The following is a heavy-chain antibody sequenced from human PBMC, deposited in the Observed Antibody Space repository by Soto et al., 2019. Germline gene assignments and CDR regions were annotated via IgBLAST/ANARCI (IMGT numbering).Heavy chain of an antibody. V-gene: IGHV4-59*01. J-gene: IGHJ6*02. Sequence: SETLSLTCTVSGDSINSYYWSWIRQTPGKGLEWIGYIYYTGSTSYNPSLKSRVTISVDTSKNQFSLKLSSVTAADTAVYYCARVSMVRGITYYYYYYGMDVWGQGTTVTVSS. CDR3: ARVSMVRGITYYYYYYGMDV. CDR2: IYYTGST. D-gene: IGHD3-10*01. CDR1: GDSINSYY.